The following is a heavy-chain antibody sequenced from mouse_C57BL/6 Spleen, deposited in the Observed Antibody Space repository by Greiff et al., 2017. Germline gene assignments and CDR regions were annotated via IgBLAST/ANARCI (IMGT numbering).Heavy chain of an antibody. Sequence: EVQLQQSGPELVKPGDSVKISCKASGYSFTGYFMNWVMQSHGKSLEWIGRINPYNGDTFYNQKFKGKATLTVDKSSSTAHMELRSLTSEDSAVYYCAREGYDEGYYAMDYWGQGTSVTVSS. CDR3: AREGYDEGYYAMDY. CDR2: INPYNGDT. CDR1: GYSFTGYF. D-gene: IGHD2-2*01. J-gene: IGHJ4*01. V-gene: IGHV1-20*01.